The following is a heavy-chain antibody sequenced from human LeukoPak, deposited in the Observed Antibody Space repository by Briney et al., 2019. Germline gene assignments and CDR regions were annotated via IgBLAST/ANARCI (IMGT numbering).Heavy chain of an antibody. Sequence: GGSLRLSCAASGFTVSSNYMSWVRQAPGKGLEWVSIIYAGGNSYYADSVKGRFTISRDNSKNTVYLQMNSLRAEDTAVYYCARARTPGVRGAFDIWGQGTMVTVSS. D-gene: IGHD4-23*01. V-gene: IGHV3-66*01. J-gene: IGHJ3*02. CDR1: GFTVSSNY. CDR2: IYAGGNS. CDR3: ARARTPGVRGAFDI.